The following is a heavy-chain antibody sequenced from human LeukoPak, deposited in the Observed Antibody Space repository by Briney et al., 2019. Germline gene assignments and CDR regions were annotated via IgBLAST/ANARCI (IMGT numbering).Heavy chain of an antibody. J-gene: IGHJ4*02. CDR3: AREVATIPIYYDPRDYYFDY. CDR2: IYSGGST. D-gene: IGHD5-12*01. CDR1: GFTVSSNY. Sequence: PGGSLGLSCAASGFTVSSNYMSWVRQAPGKGLEWVSVIYSGGSTYYADSVKGRFTISRDNSKNTLYLQMNSLRAEDTAVYYCAREVATIPIYYDPRDYYFDYWGQGTLVTVSS. V-gene: IGHV3-66*01.